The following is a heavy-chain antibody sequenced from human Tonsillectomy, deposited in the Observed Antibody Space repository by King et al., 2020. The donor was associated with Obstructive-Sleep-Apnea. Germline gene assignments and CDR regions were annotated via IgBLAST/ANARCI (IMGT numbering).Heavy chain of an antibody. CDR2: VYYSGST. D-gene: IGHD5-18*01. CDR3: AISLDTAMVFDY. CDR1: GGSISSYY. J-gene: IGHJ4*02. V-gene: IGHV4-59*08. Sequence: VQLQESGPGLVKPSETLSLTCTVSGGSISSYYWSWIRQPPGKGLEWIGYVYYSGSTNYNPSHKSRVTISVDTSKKQFSLKLSSVTAADTAVYYCAISLDTAMVFDYWGQGPLVTVSS.